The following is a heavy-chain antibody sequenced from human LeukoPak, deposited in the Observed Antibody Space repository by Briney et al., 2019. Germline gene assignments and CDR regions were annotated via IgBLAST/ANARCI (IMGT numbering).Heavy chain of an antibody. J-gene: IGHJ4*02. CDR1: GFTFSSYS. CDR2: ISSSSSYI. Sequence: GGSLRLSCAASGFTFSSYSMNWVRQAPGKGLEWVSSISSSSSYIYYADSVKGRFTISRDNAKNSLYLQMNSLRAEDTAVYYCARDPHAYYYDSSGYYDRDYWGQGTLVTVSS. V-gene: IGHV3-21*01. CDR3: ARDPHAYYYDSSGYYDRDY. D-gene: IGHD3-22*01.